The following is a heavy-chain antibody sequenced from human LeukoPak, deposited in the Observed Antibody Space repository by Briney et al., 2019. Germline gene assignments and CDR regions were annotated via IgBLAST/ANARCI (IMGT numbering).Heavy chain of an antibody. CDR2: ISSSGTYI. J-gene: IGHJ4*02. D-gene: IGHD3-22*01. V-gene: IGHV3-21*01. Sequence: GGSLRLSCAASGFTFSRFSMNWVRQAPGKGLEWVSSISSSGTYIYYADSVKGRFTISRDSAKNSLYLQMNSLRAEDTAVYYCATDFVNSGYYFDYWGQGTLVTVSS. CDR3: ATDFVNSGYYFDY. CDR1: GFTFSRFS.